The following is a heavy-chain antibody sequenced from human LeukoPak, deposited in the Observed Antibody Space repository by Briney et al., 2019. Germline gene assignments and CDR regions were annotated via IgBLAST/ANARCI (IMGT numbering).Heavy chain of an antibody. D-gene: IGHD2-2*01. CDR3: TREDTNAFDI. J-gene: IGHJ3*02. Sequence: GGSLRLSCAASGFTFSNYAMSWVRQAPGKGLEWVGFVRSKAYGGTTEYAASVKGRFTISRDDSKSIAYLQMNSLKTEDTAVYCCTREDTNAFDIWGQGTMVTVSS. CDR2: VRSKAYGGTT. CDR1: GFTFSNYA. V-gene: IGHV3-49*04.